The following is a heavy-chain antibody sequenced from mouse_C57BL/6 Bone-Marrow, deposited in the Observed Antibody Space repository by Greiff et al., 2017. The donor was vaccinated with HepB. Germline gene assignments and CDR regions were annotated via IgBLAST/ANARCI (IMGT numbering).Heavy chain of an antibody. CDR1: GYTFTSYG. CDR2: IYPRSGNT. D-gene: IGHD1-1*01. Sequence: VQLQQSGAELARPGASVTLSCKASGYTFTSYGISWVKQTTGQGLEWIGEIYPRSGNTYYNEKFKGKATLTADKSSSTAYMELRSLTSEDSAVYVCARKGYYDGSDYVFAYWGQGTLVTVSA. CDR3: ARKGYYDGSDYVFAY. J-gene: IGHJ3*01. V-gene: IGHV1-81*01.